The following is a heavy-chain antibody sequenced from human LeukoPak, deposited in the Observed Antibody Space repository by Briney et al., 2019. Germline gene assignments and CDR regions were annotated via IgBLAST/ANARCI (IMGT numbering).Heavy chain of an antibody. Sequence: ASVRASCTASGYTFTVYYMHWVRQAPGQGREWMGWINPNSGGTNYAQKFQGRATMTRDTSLSTAYMELSGLRSDDTAVYYCARGLGNPGGRYYYYYMDVWGKGTTVTVSS. D-gene: IGHD4-23*01. CDR1: GYTFTVYY. CDR3: ARGLGNPGGRYYYYYMDV. J-gene: IGHJ6*03. CDR2: INPNSGGT. V-gene: IGHV1-2*02.